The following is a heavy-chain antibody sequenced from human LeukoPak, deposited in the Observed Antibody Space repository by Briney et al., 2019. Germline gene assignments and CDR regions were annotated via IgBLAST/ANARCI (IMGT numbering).Heavy chain of an antibody. V-gene: IGHV4-59*01. CDR1: GGSISSYY. CDR3: ARGPVAPLPKDGMDV. CDR2: IYYSGST. D-gene: IGHD4-23*01. J-gene: IGHJ6*02. Sequence: SETLSLTCTVSGGSISSYYWSWIRQPPGKGLEWIGYIYYSGSTNYNPSLKSRVTISVDTSKNQFSLKLSSVTAADTAVYYCARGPVAPLPKDGMDVWGQGTTVAVSS.